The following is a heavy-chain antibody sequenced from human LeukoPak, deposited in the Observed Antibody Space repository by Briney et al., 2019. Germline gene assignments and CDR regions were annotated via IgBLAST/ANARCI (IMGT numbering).Heavy chain of an antibody. CDR2: INPNSGGT. Sequence: ASVKASCKASGYTFTGYYMHWVRQAPGQGLEWMGWINPNSGGTNYAQKFQGRVTMTRDTSISTAYMELSRLRSDDTAVYYCARYPRGVVAATIYYGMDVWGQGTTVTVSS. J-gene: IGHJ6*02. CDR1: GYTFTGYY. CDR3: ARYPRGVVAATIYYGMDV. V-gene: IGHV1-2*02. D-gene: IGHD2-15*01.